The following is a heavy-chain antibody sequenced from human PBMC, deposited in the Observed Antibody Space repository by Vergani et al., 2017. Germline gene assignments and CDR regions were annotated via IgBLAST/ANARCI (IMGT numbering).Heavy chain of an antibody. CDR3: ARAERDTAMVRGGEGGNNWFDP. J-gene: IGHJ5*02. CDR1: GGSISSGGYY. Sequence: QVQLQESGPGLVKPSQTLSLTCTVSGGSISSGGYYWSWIRQHPGKGLDWMGYMYYSGSTYYNPSLKSRVTISVDTSKNQFSLKLSSVTAADTAVCYCARAERDTAMVRGGEGGNNWFDPGGQGTLVTVSS. D-gene: IGHD5-18*01. CDR2: MYYSGST. V-gene: IGHV4-31*03.